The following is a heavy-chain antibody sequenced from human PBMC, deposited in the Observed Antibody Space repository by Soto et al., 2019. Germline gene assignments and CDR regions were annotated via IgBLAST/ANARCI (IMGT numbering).Heavy chain of an antibody. D-gene: IGHD1-1*01. J-gene: IGHJ4*02. CDR3: ARGRYGDF. Sequence: QVHLVQSGAEVKKPGASVKVSCKASGYTFTSYGITWVRQAPGQGLEWMGWSSAHNGNTDYAQKLQGRVIVTRDTSTSTADMELRSLRSDDTAVYYCARGRYGDFWGQGALVTVSS. V-gene: IGHV1-18*01. CDR1: GYTFTSYG. CDR2: SSAHNGNT.